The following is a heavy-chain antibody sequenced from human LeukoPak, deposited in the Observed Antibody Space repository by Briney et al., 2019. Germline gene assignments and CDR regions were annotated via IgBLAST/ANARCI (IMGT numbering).Heavy chain of an antibody. J-gene: IGHJ4*02. Sequence: GGSLRLSCAASGFTLSSYSMNWVRQAPGKGLECVSSISSSSSYIYYADAVKGRFTISRDNAKNSLYLQMNSLRAEDTAVYYCARDRSIVGAKWFDYWGQGTLVTVSS. D-gene: IGHD1-26*01. CDR2: ISSSSSYI. CDR1: GFTLSSYS. V-gene: IGHV3-21*01. CDR3: ARDRSIVGAKWFDY.